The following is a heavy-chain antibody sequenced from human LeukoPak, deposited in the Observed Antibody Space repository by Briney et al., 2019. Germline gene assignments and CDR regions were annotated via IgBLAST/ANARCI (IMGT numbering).Heavy chain of an antibody. J-gene: IGHJ4*02. CDR2: IYHSGST. D-gene: IGHD2-15*01. CDR3: ARDVSGGWSFDY. V-gene: IGHV4-30-2*01. CDR1: GGSISSGDYY. Sequence: SQTLSLTCSVSGGSISSGDYYWSWIRQPPGKGLEWIGYIYHSGSTYYTPSLKSRVTISVDRSKNQFSLKLSSVTAADTAVYYCARDVSGGWSFDYWGQGTLVTVSS.